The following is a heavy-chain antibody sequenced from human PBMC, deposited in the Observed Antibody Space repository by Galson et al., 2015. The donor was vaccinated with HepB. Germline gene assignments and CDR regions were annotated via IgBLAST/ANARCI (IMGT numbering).Heavy chain of an antibody. CDR1: GFTLRTYG. CDR2: VRSDGSEN. D-gene: IGHD6-13*01. Sequence: SLRLSCAASGFTLRTYGMHWVRQAPGKGLEWVAIVRSDGSENHYADSVKGRFTISRDNSRNTLYLQMNSLRAEDTAVYYCARISRAAAGTVTYYFDYWGQGALVTVSS. V-gene: IGHV3-33*01. CDR3: ARISRAAAGTVTYYFDY. J-gene: IGHJ4*02.